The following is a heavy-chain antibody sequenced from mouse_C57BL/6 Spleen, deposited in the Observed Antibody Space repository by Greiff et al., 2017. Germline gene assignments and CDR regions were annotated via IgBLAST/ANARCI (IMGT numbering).Heavy chain of an antibody. Sequence: QVHVKQPGAELVMPGASVKLSCKASGYTFTSYWMHWVKQRPGQGLEWIGEIDPSDSYTNYNQKFKGKSTLTVDKSSSTAYMQLSSLTSEDSAVYYCAWGGYFDVWGTGTTVTVSS. CDR3: AWGGYFDV. CDR2: IDPSDSYT. J-gene: IGHJ1*03. V-gene: IGHV1-69*01. D-gene: IGHD4-1*01. CDR1: GYTFTSYW.